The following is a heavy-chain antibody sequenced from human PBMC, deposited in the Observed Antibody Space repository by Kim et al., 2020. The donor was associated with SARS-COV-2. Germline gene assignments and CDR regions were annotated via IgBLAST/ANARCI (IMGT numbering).Heavy chain of an antibody. CDR1: GFTFSNYA. Sequence: GGSLRLSCAASGFTFSNYAMSWVRQAPGKGLEWVSGITGSGGTTSYADSVKGRFTISRDNPKNTLYLQMNSLTAEDTALYYCAKRDHPDSNTFSGLFQHWGQGTLVSVSS. CDR3: AKRDHPDSNTFSGLFQH. CDR2: ITGSGGTT. D-gene: IGHD3-22*01. J-gene: IGHJ1*01. V-gene: IGHV3-23*01.